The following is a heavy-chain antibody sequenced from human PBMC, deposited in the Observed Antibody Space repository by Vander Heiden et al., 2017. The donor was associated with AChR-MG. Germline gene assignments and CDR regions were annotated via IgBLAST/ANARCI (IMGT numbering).Heavy chain of an antibody. CDR3: AKVRGRWLQLGGMDV. J-gene: IGHJ6*02. V-gene: IGHV3-30*02. Sequence: QVQLVESGGGVVQHGGCLRLPRPAAGVPVSGYGRHWVRQAPGKGLEWVAFIRYDGSNKYYADSVKGRFTISRDNSKNTLYLQMNSLRAEDTAVYYCAKVRGRWLQLGGMDVWGQGTTVTVSS. D-gene: IGHD5-12*01. CDR2: IRYDGSNK. CDR1: GVPVSGYG.